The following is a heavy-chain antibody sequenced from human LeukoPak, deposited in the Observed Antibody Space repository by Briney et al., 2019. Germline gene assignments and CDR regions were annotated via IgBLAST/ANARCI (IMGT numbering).Heavy chain of an antibody. CDR2: ISSSGSTI. V-gene: IGHV3-11*01. CDR1: GFTFSDYY. Sequence: PGGSLRLSCAASGFTFSDYYMSWIRQAPGKGLEWVSYISSSGSTIYYADSVKGRFTISRDNAKNSLYLQMNSLRAEDTALYHCARDWDDYGDYPHPGAAFDIWGQGTMVTVSS. J-gene: IGHJ3*02. D-gene: IGHD4-17*01. CDR3: ARDWDDYGDYPHPGAAFDI.